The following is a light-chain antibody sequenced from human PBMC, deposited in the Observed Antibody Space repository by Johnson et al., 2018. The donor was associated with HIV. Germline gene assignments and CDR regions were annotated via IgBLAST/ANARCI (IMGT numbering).Light chain of an antibody. V-gene: IGLV1-51*02. J-gene: IGLJ1*01. CDR1: SSNIGNNY. CDR2: ENN. CDR3: GTWDTRLSVLYV. Sequence: QSVLTQPPSVSAAPGQKVTISCSGSSSNIGNNYVSWYQQLPGTAPKLFIYENNKRPSGIPDRFSGSRSGTSATLGITGLQTGDEADYYCGTWDTRLSVLYVFGSGTKVTVL.